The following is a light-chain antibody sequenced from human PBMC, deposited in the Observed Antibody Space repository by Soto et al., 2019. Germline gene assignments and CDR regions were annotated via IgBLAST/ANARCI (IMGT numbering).Light chain of an antibody. CDR1: SSDVGKYDY. V-gene: IGLV2-8*01. J-gene: IGLJ1*01. Sequence: QSALTQPPSASGSPGQSVTISCTGTSSDVGKYDYVSWFQHHPGKAPKLIIYEVSKRPSGVPDRFSGSKSGNTASLTVSGLQAEDEADYYCSSYAGSNSPYVFGTGTKVTVL. CDR2: EVS. CDR3: SSYAGSNSPYV.